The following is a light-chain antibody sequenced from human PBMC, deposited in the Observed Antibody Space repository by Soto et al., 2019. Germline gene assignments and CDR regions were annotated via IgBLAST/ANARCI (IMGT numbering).Light chain of an antibody. V-gene: IGKV1-39*01. J-gene: IGKJ4*01. CDR1: QSIRSY. CDR2: AAS. Sequence: DIQMTQSPSSLSASVGDRVTITCRASQSIRSYLNWYQQKPGQAPKLLIYAASSLQSGVPSRFSGSGSGTDFTLTISSLQPEEFATYDCQHSYSTPRVFGGGTKVESK. CDR3: QHSYSTPRV.